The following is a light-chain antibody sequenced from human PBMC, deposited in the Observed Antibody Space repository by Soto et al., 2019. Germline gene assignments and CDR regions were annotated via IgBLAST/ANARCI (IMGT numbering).Light chain of an antibody. V-gene: IGLV2-14*01. CDR3: SSFTISSTLYV. J-gene: IGLJ1*01. Sequence: QSALTQPASVSGSPGQSITISCAGTSSDIGGYNHVSWYQQHPGKAPKLLIYEVSDRPSRVSNRFSGSKSGNTASLTISGLQAEDEADYYCSSFTISSTLYVFGTGTKLTVL. CDR1: SSDIGGYNH. CDR2: EVS.